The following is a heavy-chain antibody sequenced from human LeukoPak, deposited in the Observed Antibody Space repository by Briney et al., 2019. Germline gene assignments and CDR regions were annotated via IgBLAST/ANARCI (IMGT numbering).Heavy chain of an antibody. V-gene: IGHV3-53*01. CDR1: GFTVSTNY. Sequence: GALRLSCAASGFTVSTNYMSWVRQAPGKGLEWVSLISTDETTYSADSVRGRFTISRDNPRNTLFLQMDRLRPEDTAVYYCATDGYNYLEHWGQGTLVIVSS. D-gene: IGHD5-24*01. CDR3: ATDGYNYLEH. J-gene: IGHJ4*02. CDR2: ISTDETT.